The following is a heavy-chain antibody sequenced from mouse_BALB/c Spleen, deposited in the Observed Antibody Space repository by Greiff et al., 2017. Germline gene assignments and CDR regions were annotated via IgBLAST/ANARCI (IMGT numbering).Heavy chain of an antibody. Sequence: EVKLMESGGGLVQPGGSLKLSCAASGFTFSSYGMSWVRQTPDKRLELVATINSNGGSTYYPDSVKGRFTISRDNAKNTLYLQMSSLKSEDTAMYYCARDTGRYWYFDVWGAGTTVTVSS. CDR1: GFTFSSYG. D-gene: IGHD1-1*01. J-gene: IGHJ1*01. V-gene: IGHV5-6-3*01. CDR2: INSNGGST. CDR3: ARDTGRYWYFDV.